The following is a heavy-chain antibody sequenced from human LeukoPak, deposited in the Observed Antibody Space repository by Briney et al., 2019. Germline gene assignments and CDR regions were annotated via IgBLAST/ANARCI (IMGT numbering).Heavy chain of an antibody. Sequence: GASVKVSCKASGHTFTCYYMHWVRQAPGQGLEWMGWINPNSGGTNYAQKFQGRVTMTRDTSISTAYMELSRLRSDDTAVYYCARGGLRYSGYDYIDYWGQGTLVTVSS. CDR2: INPNSGGT. CDR3: ARGGLRYSGYDYIDY. CDR1: GHTFTCYY. V-gene: IGHV1-2*02. D-gene: IGHD5-12*01. J-gene: IGHJ4*02.